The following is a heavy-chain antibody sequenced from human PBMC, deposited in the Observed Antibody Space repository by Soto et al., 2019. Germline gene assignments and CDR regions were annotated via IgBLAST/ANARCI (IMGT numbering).Heavy chain of an antibody. V-gene: IGHV4-30-4*01. CDR2: IYYSGST. CDR3: ARGGYSYAYYYYGMDV. J-gene: IGHJ6*02. D-gene: IGHD5-18*01. Sequence: SETLSLTCTVSGGSISSGDYYWSWIRQPPGKGLEWIGYIYYSGSTYYNPSLKSRVTISVDTSKNQFSLKLSSVTAADTAVYYCARGGYSYAYYYYGMDVWGQGTTVTVSS. CDR1: GGSISSGDYY.